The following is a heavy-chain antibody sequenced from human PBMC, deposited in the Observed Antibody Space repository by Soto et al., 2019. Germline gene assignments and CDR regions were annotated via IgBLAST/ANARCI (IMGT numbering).Heavy chain of an antibody. CDR2: TFYRSTWDN. D-gene: IGHD1-26*01. J-gene: IGHJ4*02. V-gene: IGHV6-1*01. CDR3: ARNLGRWRPFEY. CDR1: GDSVSSQSAA. Sequence: SQTLSLTCAISGDSVSSQSAAWNWIRQSPSRGLEWLGRTFYRSTWDNDYAVSVKGRITIIPDTSKNQFSLHLNTVTPEDTAVYYCARNLGRWRPFEYWGKGTPVPVSS.